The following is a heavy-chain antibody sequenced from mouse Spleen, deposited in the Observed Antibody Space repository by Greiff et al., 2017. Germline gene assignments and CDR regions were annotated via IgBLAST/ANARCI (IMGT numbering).Heavy chain of an antibody. CDR2: IYPGDGDT. Sequence: LQQSGPELVKPGASVKISCKASGYAFSSSWMNWVKQRPGKGLEWIGRIYPGDGDTNYNGKFKGKATLTADKSSSTAYMQLSSLTSEDSAVYFCARDYGFDYWGQGTTLTVSS. CDR1: GYAFSSSW. CDR3: ARDYGFDY. J-gene: IGHJ2*01. D-gene: IGHD1-1*01. V-gene: IGHV1-82*01.